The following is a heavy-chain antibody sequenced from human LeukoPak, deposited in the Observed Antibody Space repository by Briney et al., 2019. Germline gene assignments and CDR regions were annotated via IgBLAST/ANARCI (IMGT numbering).Heavy chain of an antibody. CDR3: ARGEYSSYYMDV. CDR1: GYTFTGYY. CDR2: INPNSGGT. J-gene: IGHJ6*03. Sequence: ASVKVSCKASGYTFTGYYMHWLRQAPRQRLEWMGWINPNSGGTNYAQKFQGRVTMTRDTSISTAFMELSRLRSDDTAVYYCARGEYSSYYMDVWGKGTTVTVSS. D-gene: IGHD5-18*01. V-gene: IGHV1-2*02.